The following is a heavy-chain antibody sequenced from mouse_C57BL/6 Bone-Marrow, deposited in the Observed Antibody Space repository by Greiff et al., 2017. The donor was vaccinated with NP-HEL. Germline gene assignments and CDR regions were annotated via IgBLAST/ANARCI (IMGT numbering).Heavy chain of an antibody. CDR2: ISSGGSYT. CDR3: ARTARGLRRGWYFDV. Sequence: DVMLVESGGDLVKPGGSLKLSCAASGFTFSSYGMSWVRQTPDKRLEWVATISSGGSYTYYPDSVKGRFTISRDNAKNTLYLQMSSLKSEDTAMYYCARTARGLRRGWYFDVWGTGTTVTVSS. J-gene: IGHJ1*03. V-gene: IGHV5-6*02. CDR1: GFTFSSYG. D-gene: IGHD2-2*01.